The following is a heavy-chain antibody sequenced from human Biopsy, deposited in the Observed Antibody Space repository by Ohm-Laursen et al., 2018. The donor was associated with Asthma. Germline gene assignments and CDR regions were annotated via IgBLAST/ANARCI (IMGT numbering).Heavy chain of an antibody. J-gene: IGHJ4*01. V-gene: IGHV7-4-1*02. D-gene: IGHD3-22*01. CDR3: ARMISYYHEMRAPFFDY. Sequence: SSVKVSCNASGYTVTRYAIKWVRQAPGQGLEWMGWINTNTGNPTYAQGFTGRFVFSLDTSANTAHLQISSLKAEDTAVYYCARMISYYHEMRAPFFDYWGQGTLVTVSS. CDR1: GYTVTRYA. CDR2: INTNTGNP.